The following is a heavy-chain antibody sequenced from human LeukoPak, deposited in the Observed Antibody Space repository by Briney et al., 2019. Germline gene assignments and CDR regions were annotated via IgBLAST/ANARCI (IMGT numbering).Heavy chain of an antibody. J-gene: IGHJ4*02. D-gene: IGHD5-18*01. Sequence: SETLSLTCTVSGGSISSYYWSWIRQPAGKGLEWIGRIYTSGSTNYNPSLKSRVTMSVDTSKNQFSLKLSSVTAADTAVYYCARSYPGYSYGFWYYFDYWGQGTLVTVSS. V-gene: IGHV4-4*07. CDR1: GGSISSYY. CDR2: IYTSGST. CDR3: ARSYPGYSYGFWYYFDY.